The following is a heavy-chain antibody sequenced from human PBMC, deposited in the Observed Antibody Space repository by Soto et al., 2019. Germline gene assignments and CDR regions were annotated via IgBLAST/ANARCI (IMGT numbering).Heavy chain of an antibody. D-gene: IGHD4-17*01. CDR2: IYYSGST. J-gene: IGHJ4*02. Sequence: SETLSLTCTVSGGSISSYYWSWIRQPPGKGLEWIGYIYYSGSTNYNPSLKSRVTISVDTSKNQFSLKLSSVTAADTAVYYCARAESYGDYYVYWGQGTLVTVSS. CDR3: ARAESYGDYYVY. CDR1: GGSISSYY. V-gene: IGHV4-59*01.